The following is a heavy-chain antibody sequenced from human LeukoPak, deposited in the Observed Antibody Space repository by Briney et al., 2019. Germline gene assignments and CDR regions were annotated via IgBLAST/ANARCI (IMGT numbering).Heavy chain of an antibody. V-gene: IGHV4-4*07. J-gene: IGHJ3*02. CDR3: ARGMSGRGPKGDDFDI. CDR2: IYTSGST. D-gene: IGHD3-10*01. CDR1: GGSISSYY. Sequence: SETLSLTCTFSGGSISSYYWSWIRQPAGKGLEWIGRIYTSGSTNYNPSLKSRVTMSVDTSKNQFSLRLSSVTAADTAVYYCARGMSGRGPKGDDFDIWGQGTMVTVSS.